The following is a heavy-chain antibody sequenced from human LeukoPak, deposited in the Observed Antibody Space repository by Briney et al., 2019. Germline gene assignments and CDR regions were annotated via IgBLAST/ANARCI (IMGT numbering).Heavy chain of an antibody. D-gene: IGHD4-17*01. CDR2: INHSGST. J-gene: IGHJ4*02. CDR3: ARKGGGGYGDYADY. Sequence: SETLSLTCAVYGGSFSGYYRSWIRQPPGKGLEWIGEINHSGSTNYNPSLKSRVTISVDTSKNQFSLKPSSVTAADTAVYYCARKGGGGYGDYADYWGQGTLVTVSS. CDR1: GGSFSGYY. V-gene: IGHV4-34*01.